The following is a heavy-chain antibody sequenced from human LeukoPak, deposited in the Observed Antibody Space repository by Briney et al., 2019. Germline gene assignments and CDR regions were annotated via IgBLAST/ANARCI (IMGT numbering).Heavy chain of an antibody. CDR1: GFTFSSYS. Sequence: PGGSLRLSCAASGFTFSSYSMNWVRQAPGKGLEWVSSISSSSSYIYYADSVKGRFTISRDNAKNSLYLQMNSLRAEDTAVYYCARGDDYGDHLDYWGQGTLVTVSS. CDR3: ARGDDYGDHLDY. CDR2: ISSSSSYI. J-gene: IGHJ4*02. D-gene: IGHD4-17*01. V-gene: IGHV3-21*01.